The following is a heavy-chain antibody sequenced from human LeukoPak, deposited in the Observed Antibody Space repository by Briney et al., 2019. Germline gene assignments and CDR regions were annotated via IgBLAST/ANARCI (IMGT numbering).Heavy chain of an antibody. Sequence: SETLSLTCTVSGGSISSGDYYWRWIRQPPGKGLEWIGYIYYSGSTYYNPSLKSRITISVDTSKNQFSLKLSSVTAADTAVYYCARVRYSSSWIDYWGQGTLVTVSS. V-gene: IGHV4-30-4*01. CDR3: ARVRYSSSWIDY. CDR2: IYYSGST. J-gene: IGHJ4*02. D-gene: IGHD6-13*01. CDR1: GGSISSGDYY.